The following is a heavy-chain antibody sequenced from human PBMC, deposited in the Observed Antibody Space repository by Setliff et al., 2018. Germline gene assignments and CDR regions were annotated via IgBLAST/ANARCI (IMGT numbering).Heavy chain of an antibody. Sequence: LRLSCTTSGFTFSSYEVNWVRQAPGKGLKWVSYISSSGTTKHYADSVKGRFTISRDDARNSMYLQMDSLRVEDTAVYYCFGAGTCSYWGQGTQVTVSS. V-gene: IGHV3-48*03. J-gene: IGHJ4*02. CDR3: FGAGTCSY. CDR1: GFTFSSYE. D-gene: IGHD3-10*01. CDR2: ISSSGTTK.